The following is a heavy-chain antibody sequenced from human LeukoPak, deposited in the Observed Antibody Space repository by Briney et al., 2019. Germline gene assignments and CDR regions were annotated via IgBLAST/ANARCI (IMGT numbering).Heavy chain of an antibody. D-gene: IGHD3-22*01. Sequence: PGGSLRLSCAASGFTFSDHYMDRVRQAPGKGLEWVGRSRNKANTYTTEYAASVKGRFTISRDDSKNSLYLQMNSLKTEDTAMYYCARGLYDSSAYYFDCWGQGTLVTVSS. V-gene: IGHV3-72*01. CDR2: SRNKANTYTT. J-gene: IGHJ4*02. CDR3: ARGLYDSSAYYFDC. CDR1: GFTFSDHY.